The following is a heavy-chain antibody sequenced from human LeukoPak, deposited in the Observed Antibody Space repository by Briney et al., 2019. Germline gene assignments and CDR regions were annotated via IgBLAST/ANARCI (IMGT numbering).Heavy chain of an antibody. CDR2: IRGSGDTT. D-gene: IGHD2-8*02. Sequence: PGGSLRLSCAASGFTFSSYAMSWVRQAPGKGLEWVSGIRGSGDTTYYADSVKGRFTISRDNFKNTLYLQMNSLRAEDTAVYYCAKTRIVCTGVSCPGGGFDYWGHGTLVTVSS. J-gene: IGHJ4*01. CDR3: AKTRIVCTGVSCPGGGFDY. V-gene: IGHV3-23*01. CDR1: GFTFSSYA.